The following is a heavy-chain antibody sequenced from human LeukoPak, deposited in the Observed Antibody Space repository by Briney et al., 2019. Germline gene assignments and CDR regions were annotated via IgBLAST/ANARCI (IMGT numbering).Heavy chain of an antibody. D-gene: IGHD2-15*01. Sequence: SETLSLTCTVSGGSISSSSYYWGWIRQPPGKELEWIGGIYYSGSTYYNPSLKSRVTISVDTSKNQFSLKLSSVTAADTAVYYCARGGIVVVVAAVAFDIWGQGTMVTVSS. J-gene: IGHJ3*02. CDR3: ARGGIVVVVAAVAFDI. CDR1: GGSISSSSYY. V-gene: IGHV4-39*01. CDR2: IYYSGST.